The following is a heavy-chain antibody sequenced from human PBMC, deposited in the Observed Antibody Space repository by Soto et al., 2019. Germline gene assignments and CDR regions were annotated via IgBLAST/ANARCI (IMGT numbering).Heavy chain of an antibody. Sequence: EVQLLESGGGLVQPGESLRLSCAASGFTFDDYFMNWVRQAPGKGLEWVTGINKNGGTAQYAGSVRGRFTISRDNARNTLFLLMHSLRGDETALYFLAEDLHWYGMDVCGQGTTVTVSS. J-gene: IGHJ6*02. CDR3: AEDLHWYGMDV. CDR1: GFTFDDYF. D-gene: IGHD1-20*01. CDR2: INKNGGTA. V-gene: IGHV3-23*01.